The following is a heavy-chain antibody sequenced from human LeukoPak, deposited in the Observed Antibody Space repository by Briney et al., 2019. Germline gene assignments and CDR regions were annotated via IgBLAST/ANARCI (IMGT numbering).Heavy chain of an antibody. J-gene: IGHJ2*01. D-gene: IGHD1-14*01. Sequence: SETLSLTCIVSGGSISTYSWNWIRQSPGRGLEWVGYRSHSGTTSYISSLRSRVTISIDTSKNQFSLKLSSVTAADTAVYYCASPPKNGSGEPGGFVPVDWYFDLWGRGTLVTVSS. CDR1: GGSISTYS. CDR2: RSHSGTT. CDR3: ASPPKNGSGEPGGFVPVDWYFDL. V-gene: IGHV4-59*12.